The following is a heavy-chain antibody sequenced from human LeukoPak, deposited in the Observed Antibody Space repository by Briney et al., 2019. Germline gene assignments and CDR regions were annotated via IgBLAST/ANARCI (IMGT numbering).Heavy chain of an antibody. CDR3: ARSKASSGYPEYYFDY. J-gene: IGHJ4*02. D-gene: IGHD3-22*01. CDR2: INPSGGST. V-gene: IGHV1-46*01. Sequence: GASVKVSCKASGYTFTSYYMHWVRQAPGQGLEWMGIINPSGGSTSYAQKFQGRVTMTRDTSTSTVYMELSSLRSEDTAVYYCARSKASSGYPEYYFDYWGQGTLVTVSS. CDR1: GYTFTSYY.